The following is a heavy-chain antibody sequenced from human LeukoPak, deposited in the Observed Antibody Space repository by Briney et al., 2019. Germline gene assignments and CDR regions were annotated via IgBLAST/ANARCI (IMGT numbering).Heavy chain of an antibody. D-gene: IGHD5-12*01. Sequence: GGSLRLSCAASGFTFNSDYITWVRQAPGKGREWVSVIYSGGSTYYADSVRGRFTISRDNSKNTVYLQMNSLRAEDTAVYYCATSEVWDSGYDSPDYWGQGTLVTVSS. V-gene: IGHV3-66*01. CDR1: GFTFNSDY. CDR3: ATSEVWDSGYDSPDY. CDR2: IYSGGST. J-gene: IGHJ4*02.